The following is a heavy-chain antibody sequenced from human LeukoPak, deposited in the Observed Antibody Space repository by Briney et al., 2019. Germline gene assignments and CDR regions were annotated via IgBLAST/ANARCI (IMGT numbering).Heavy chain of an antibody. Sequence: GGSLRLSCAASGFTFGDYAMHWVRQAPGKGLEWVSLIRADGGRTYYADSVNGRFTISRDNSKNSLYLQMNSLRTDDTALYYCATWAFYHGLDVWGQGSTVTGSS. CDR3: ATWAFYHGLDV. D-gene: IGHD2/OR15-2a*01. CDR1: GFTFGDYA. J-gene: IGHJ6*02. CDR2: IRADGGRT. V-gene: IGHV3-43*02.